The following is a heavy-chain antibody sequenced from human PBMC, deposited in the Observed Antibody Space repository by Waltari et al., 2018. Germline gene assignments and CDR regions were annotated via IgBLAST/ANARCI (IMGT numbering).Heavy chain of an antibody. V-gene: IGHV3-13*01. CDR3: ARDRGLYGMDV. J-gene: IGHJ6*02. Sequence: EVQLVESGGGLVQPGGSLRLSCAASGFTFSSYDMHWVRQATGKGLGWGCAIGTAGDTYYPGSVKGRFTNSRENAKNSLYLQMNSLRAGDTAVDYRARDRGLYGMDVWGQGTTVTVSS. CDR1: GFTFSSYD. CDR2: IGTAGDT.